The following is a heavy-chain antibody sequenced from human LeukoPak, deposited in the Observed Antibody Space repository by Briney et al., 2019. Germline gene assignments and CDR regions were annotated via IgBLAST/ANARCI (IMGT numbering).Heavy chain of an antibody. CDR2: ISSSSSYI. D-gene: IGHD3-16*02. Sequence: GGSLRLSCAASGFTFSSYSMNWVRQAPGKGLEWVSSISSSSSYIYYADSVKGRFTISGDNAKNSLYLQMNSLRAEDTAVYYCARDPSDYVWGSYRYPFDYWGQGTLVTVSS. V-gene: IGHV3-21*01. CDR1: GFTFSSYS. J-gene: IGHJ4*02. CDR3: ARDPSDYVWGSYRYPFDY.